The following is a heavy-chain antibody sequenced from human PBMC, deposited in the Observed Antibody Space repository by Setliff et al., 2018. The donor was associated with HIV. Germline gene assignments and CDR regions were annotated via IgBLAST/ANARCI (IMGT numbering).Heavy chain of an antibody. CDR3: ARGGRSLAAQTWFDP. D-gene: IGHD6-6*01. CDR1: GGSFSDYY. Sequence: LSLTCAVYGGSFSDYYWSWIRQPPGKGLEWIGEINRSGSTNYNPSLKSRVTISVDTSKNQFSLKLSSVTAADTAVYYCARGGRSLAAQTWFDPWGQGTLVTVSS. J-gene: IGHJ5*02. CDR2: INRSGST. V-gene: IGHV4-34*01.